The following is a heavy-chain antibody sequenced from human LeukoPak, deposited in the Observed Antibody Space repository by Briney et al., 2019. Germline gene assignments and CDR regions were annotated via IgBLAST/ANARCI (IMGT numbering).Heavy chain of an antibody. CDR2: IKEDGSEA. J-gene: IGHJ4*02. CDR3: ARAIVRDFDY. D-gene: IGHD1-26*01. Sequence: GSLRLSCAASGLTISGHWMAWVRQAPGKGLEWVAGIKEDGSEAHYVDSVKGRFTISRDNAKNSLYLQMNSLRAEDTAVYYCARAIVRDFDYWGQGTLVTVSS. CDR1: GLTISGHW. V-gene: IGHV3-7*01.